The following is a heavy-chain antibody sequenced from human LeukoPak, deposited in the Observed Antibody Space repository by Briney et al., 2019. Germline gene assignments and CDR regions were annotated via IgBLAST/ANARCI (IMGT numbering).Heavy chain of an antibody. V-gene: IGHV3-30*02. CDR3: AKGSLSIAAAMVQVY. Sequence: GGSLRLSFAASGFTFSSYDMHWVRQAPGKGLEWVAFIRYDGSNKYYADSVKGRFTISRDNSKNTLYLQMNSLRAEDTAVYYCAKGSLSIAAAMVQVYWGQGTLVTVSS. J-gene: IGHJ4*02. CDR1: GFTFSSYD. D-gene: IGHD6-13*01. CDR2: IRYDGSNK.